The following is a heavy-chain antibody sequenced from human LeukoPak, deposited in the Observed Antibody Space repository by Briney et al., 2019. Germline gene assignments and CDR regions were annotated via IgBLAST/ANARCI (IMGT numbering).Heavy chain of an antibody. CDR3: ATSTSRYGSGSPGDFDY. Sequence: ASVKVSCKVSGDTLSELSMHWVRQAPEKGLEWMGSFDPEDGKIIYAQKFQGRVTLTEDTSTDTAYMELSGPRSEDTAVYYCATSTSRYGSGSPGDFDYWGQGALVTVSS. D-gene: IGHD3-10*01. J-gene: IGHJ4*02. CDR2: FDPEDGKI. CDR1: GDTLSELS. V-gene: IGHV1-24*01.